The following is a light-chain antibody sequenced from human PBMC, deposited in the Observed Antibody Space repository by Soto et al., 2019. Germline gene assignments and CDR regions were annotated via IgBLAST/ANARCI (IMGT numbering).Light chain of an antibody. J-gene: IGLJ2*01. Sequence: QSALTQPASVSGSPGQSITISCTGTSSDVGGYNYVSWYQQHPGKAPKLMIYDVSNRPSGVSNRFSGSRSGNTASLIISGLQTEDEADYYCSSYTVSSTVIFGGGTKLTVL. V-gene: IGLV2-14*01. CDR3: SSYTVSSTVI. CDR1: SSDVGGYNY. CDR2: DVS.